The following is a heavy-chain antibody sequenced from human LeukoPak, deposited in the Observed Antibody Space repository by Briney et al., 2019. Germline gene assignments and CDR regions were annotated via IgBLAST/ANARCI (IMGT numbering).Heavy chain of an antibody. D-gene: IGHD2/OR15-2a*01. Sequence: SQTLSLTCAISGDSVSSNSAAWNWIRQSPSRGLEWLGRTYYRSRWYNDYAVSVKSRITINPDTSKNQFSLQLNSVTPEDTAVYYCASSIWTRRLLDYWGQGTLVTVSS. CDR3: ASSIWTRRLLDY. CDR2: TYYRSRWYN. J-gene: IGHJ4*02. CDR1: GDSVSSNSAA. V-gene: IGHV6-1*01.